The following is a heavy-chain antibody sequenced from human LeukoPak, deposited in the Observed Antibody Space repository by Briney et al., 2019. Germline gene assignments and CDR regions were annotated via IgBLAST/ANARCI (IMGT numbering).Heavy chain of an antibody. CDR1: GGSISSGSYY. J-gene: IGHJ5*02. CDR3: ARDLGQYYDTSDNWFDP. V-gene: IGHV4-61*02. Sequence: SETLSLTCTVSGGSISSGSYYWSWIRQPAWKGLEWIGRIYTSGSTNYNPSLKSRVTISVDTSKNQCSLRLSSVTAADTAVYYCARDLGQYYDTSDNWFDPWGQGTLVTVSS. D-gene: IGHD3-22*01. CDR2: IYTSGST.